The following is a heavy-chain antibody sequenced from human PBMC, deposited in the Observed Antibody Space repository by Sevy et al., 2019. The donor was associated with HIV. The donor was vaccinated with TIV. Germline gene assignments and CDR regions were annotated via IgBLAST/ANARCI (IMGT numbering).Heavy chain of an antibody. Sequence: GGSLRLSCAASGFTFSSHSFNWVRQAPGKGLEWISYISSTSSTIFYADSVMDRFTTSRDNAKNSLYLQMNSLRAEDTAVYCCARPLGYCSSTSCPYIFDIWGQGTMVTVSS. CDR1: GFTFSSHS. V-gene: IGHV3-48*01. D-gene: IGHD2-2*01. CDR3: ARPLGYCSSTSCPYIFDI. J-gene: IGHJ3*02. CDR2: ISSTSSTI.